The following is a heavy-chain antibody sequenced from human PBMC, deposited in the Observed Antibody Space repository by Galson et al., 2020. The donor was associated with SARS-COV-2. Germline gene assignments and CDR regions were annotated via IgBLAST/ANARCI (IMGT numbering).Heavy chain of an antibody. Sequence: SVKVSCKASGFTFTSSAVQWVRQARGQRLEWIGWIVVGSGNTNYAQKFQERVTITRDMSTSTAYMELSSLRSEDTAVYYCAAPNCSSTSCYDACDIWGQGTMVTVSS. CDR2: IVVGSGNT. J-gene: IGHJ3*02. CDR3: AAPNCSSTSCYDACDI. D-gene: IGHD2-2*01. V-gene: IGHV1-58*01. CDR1: GFTFTSSA.